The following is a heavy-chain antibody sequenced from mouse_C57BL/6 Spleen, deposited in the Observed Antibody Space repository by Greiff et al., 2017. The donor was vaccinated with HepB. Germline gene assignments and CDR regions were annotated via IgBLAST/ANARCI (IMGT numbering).Heavy chain of an antibody. Sequence: QVHVKQPGAELVKPGASVKLSCKASGYTFTSYWMQWVKQRPGQGLEWIGEIDPSDSYTNYNQKFKGKATLTVDTSSSTAYMQLSSLTSEDSAVYYCARGETAQATRNAMDYWGQGTSVTVSS. D-gene: IGHD3-2*02. J-gene: IGHJ4*01. CDR1: GYTFTSYW. CDR3: ARGETAQATRNAMDY. CDR2: IDPSDSYT. V-gene: IGHV1-50*01.